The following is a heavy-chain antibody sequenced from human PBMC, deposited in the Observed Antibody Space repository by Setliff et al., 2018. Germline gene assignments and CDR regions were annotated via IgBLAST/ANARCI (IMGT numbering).Heavy chain of an antibody. CDR2: MNPNSGNT. D-gene: IGHD2-15*01. J-gene: IGHJ5*02. V-gene: IGHV1-8*01. CDR1: GYTFINYD. Sequence: ASVKVSCKASGYTFINYDINWVRQATGQGLEWMGWMNPNSGNTGYAQKFQDRVTIITDESTSTAYMELESLRSEDTAVYYCARSPAVLGIVYLDPWGQGTLVTVSS. CDR3: ARSPAVLGIVYLDP.